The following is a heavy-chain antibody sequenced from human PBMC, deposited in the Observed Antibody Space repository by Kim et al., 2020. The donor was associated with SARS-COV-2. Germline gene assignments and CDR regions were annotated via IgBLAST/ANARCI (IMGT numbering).Heavy chain of an antibody. CDR1: GFTFSSYG. CDR3: ARDPYGGGDCDFDY. D-gene: IGHD2-21*02. Sequence: GGSLRLSCAASGFTFSSYGMHWVRQAPGKGLEWVAVIWYDGSNKYYADSVKGRFTISRDNSKNTLYLQMNSLRAEDTAVYYCARDPYGGGDCDFDYWGQGTLVTVSS. V-gene: IGHV3-33*01. J-gene: IGHJ4*02. CDR2: IWYDGSNK.